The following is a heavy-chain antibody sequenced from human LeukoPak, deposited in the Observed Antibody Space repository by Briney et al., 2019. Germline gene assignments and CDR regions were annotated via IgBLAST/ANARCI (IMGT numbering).Heavy chain of an antibody. D-gene: IGHD2-8*01. J-gene: IGHJ4*02. Sequence: GGSLRLSCVVSGFTFSTYSMHWVRQAPGKGLEWVAFIRYDGSNKYYADSVKGRFTISRDNSKNTLYLQMNSLRAEDTAVYYCAKDGVPSRYFGRNYFDYWGQGTLVTVSS. CDR3: AKDGVPSRYFGRNYFDY. CDR2: IRYDGSNK. CDR1: GFTFSTYS. V-gene: IGHV3-30*02.